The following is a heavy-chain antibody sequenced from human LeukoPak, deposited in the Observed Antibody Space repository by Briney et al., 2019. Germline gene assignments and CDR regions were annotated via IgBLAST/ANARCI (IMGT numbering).Heavy chain of an antibody. Sequence: KSGGSLRLSCAASGFTFSSYAMSWVRQAPRKGLEWVSAISGSGGSTYYADSVKGRFTISRDNSKNTLYLQMNSLRAENTAVYYCAKVGVQLWYFDYWGQGTLVTVSS. V-gene: IGHV3-23*01. D-gene: IGHD5-18*01. J-gene: IGHJ4*02. CDR3: AKVGVQLWYFDY. CDR2: ISGSGGST. CDR1: GFTFSSYA.